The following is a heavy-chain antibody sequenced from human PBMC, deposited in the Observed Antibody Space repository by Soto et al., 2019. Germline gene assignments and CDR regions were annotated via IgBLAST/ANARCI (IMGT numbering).Heavy chain of an antibody. CDR1: GYRFTSYW. D-gene: IGHD2-2*02. CDR2: IDPSDSYT. V-gene: IGHV5-10-1*01. CDR3: ARRSPHCSRTSCYIHYYYGMDV. J-gene: IGHJ6*02. Sequence: ESLKVSFEGCGYRFTSYWIIGVRQMPGKGLELMGRIDPSDSYTNYSPSFQGHVTISADKSISTAYLQWSSLKASDTDMYYCARRSPHCSRTSCYIHYYYGMDVWGQGTTVTGSS.